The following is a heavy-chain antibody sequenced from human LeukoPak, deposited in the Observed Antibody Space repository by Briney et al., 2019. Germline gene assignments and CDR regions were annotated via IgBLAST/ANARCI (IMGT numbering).Heavy chain of an antibody. Sequence: GESLKISCRVSGYNFANYWIGWVRQMSGKGLEWMGLIYPRDSDSRYSPSFQGQVTFSADKSINTAYLQWSSLKASDTAIYYCARGGGYRSRWPDYWGQGTLVTVSS. CDR3: ARGGGYRSRWPDY. D-gene: IGHD3-16*01. CDR1: GYNFANYW. CDR2: IYPRDSDS. J-gene: IGHJ4*02. V-gene: IGHV5-51*01.